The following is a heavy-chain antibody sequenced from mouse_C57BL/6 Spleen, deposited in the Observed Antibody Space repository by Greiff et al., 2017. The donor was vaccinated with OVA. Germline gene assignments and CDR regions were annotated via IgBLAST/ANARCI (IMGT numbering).Heavy chain of an antibody. Sequence: VQLQQSGPELVKPGASVKISCKASGYTFTGYYMNWVKQSPEKSLEWIGEINPSTGGTTYNQKFKAKATLTVDKSSSTAYMQLQSLTSKDSADYYSARPPQETRALDYWGQGTSVTVSS. V-gene: IGHV1-42*01. D-gene: IGHD3-2*02. CDR1: GYTFTGYY. CDR3: ARPPQETRALDY. CDR2: INPSTGGT. J-gene: IGHJ4*01.